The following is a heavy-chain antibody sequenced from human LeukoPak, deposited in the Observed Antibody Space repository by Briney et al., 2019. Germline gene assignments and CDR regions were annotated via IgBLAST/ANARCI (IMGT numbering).Heavy chain of an antibody. D-gene: IGHD6-19*01. CDR3: ARNSTAVAGTGRYFDY. Sequence: GGSLRLSCAASGFTFSSYLMSWVREAPGKGLKWFSSISSSSSYIYYAASVKGRFTISRDNAKNSLYLQMNSLRAEDTAVYYCARNSTAVAGTGRYFDYWGQGTLVTVSS. CDR2: ISSSSSYI. J-gene: IGHJ4*02. CDR1: GFTFSSYL. V-gene: IGHV3-21*01.